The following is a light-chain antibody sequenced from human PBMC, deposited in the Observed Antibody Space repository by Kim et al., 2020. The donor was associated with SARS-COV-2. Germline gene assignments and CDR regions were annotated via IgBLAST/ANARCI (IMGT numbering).Light chain of an antibody. Sequence: PAKIATISSRPNQRISSNYLAWYQQKPGQSPRLLINDASNRDTGIPDRFRGSGSGTDFTLTISRLGPEDCAVYYCHQYIRSPYSFGQGTKLEI. CDR3: HQYIRSPYS. J-gene: IGKJ2*03. CDR1: QRISSNY. CDR2: DAS. V-gene: IGKV3-20*01.